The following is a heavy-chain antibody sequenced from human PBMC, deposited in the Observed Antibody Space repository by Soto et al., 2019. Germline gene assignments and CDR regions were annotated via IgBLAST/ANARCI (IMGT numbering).Heavy chain of an antibody. CDR1: GFTFSSYS. V-gene: IGHV3-21*01. CDR3: ARDVRYCGGDCYSPDAFDI. CDR2: ISSSSSYI. D-gene: IGHD2-21*02. J-gene: IGHJ3*02. Sequence: GGSLRLSCAASGFTFSSYSMNWVRQAPGKGLEWVSSISSSSSYIYYADSVKGRFTISRDNAKNSLYLQMNSLRAEDTAVYYCARDVRYCGGDCYSPDAFDIWCQGTMVTVSS.